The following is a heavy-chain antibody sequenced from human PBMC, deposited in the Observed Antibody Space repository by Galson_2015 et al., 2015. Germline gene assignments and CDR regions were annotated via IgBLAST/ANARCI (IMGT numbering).Heavy chain of an antibody. CDR1: GFTFSSYA. Sequence: SLRLSCAASGFTFSSYAMSWVRQAPGRGLEWVAAISGSVSSTFYADSVKGRFTISRDNSKNTLFLQMNSLRAEDTAVYYCAKDLDSWSSLWGYFDYWGQGTLVTVSS. CDR3: AKDLDSWSSLWGYFDY. CDR2: ISGSVSST. V-gene: IGHV3-23*01. J-gene: IGHJ4*02. D-gene: IGHD1-26*01.